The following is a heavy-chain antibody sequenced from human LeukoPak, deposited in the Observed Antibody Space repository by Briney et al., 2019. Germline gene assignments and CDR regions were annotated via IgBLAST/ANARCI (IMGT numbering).Heavy chain of an antibody. CDR3: AKVSSSSPYFDY. CDR2: ISGSGGST. D-gene: IGHD6-6*01. Sequence: GGSLRLTCAASGFTFSSYAMSWVRQAPGKGLEWVSAISGSGGSTYYADSVKGRFTISRDNSKNTLYLQMNSLRAEDTAVYYCAKVSSSSPYFDYWGQGTLVTVSS. CDR1: GFTFSSYA. J-gene: IGHJ4*02. V-gene: IGHV3-23*01.